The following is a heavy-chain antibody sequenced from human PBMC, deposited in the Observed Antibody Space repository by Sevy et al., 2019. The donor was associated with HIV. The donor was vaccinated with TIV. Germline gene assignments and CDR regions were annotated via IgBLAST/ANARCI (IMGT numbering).Heavy chain of an antibody. CDR2: ISSVGTFI. D-gene: IGHD6-19*01. V-gene: IGHV3-21*01. CDR1: GFGFNIYT. CDR3: ARDPLAVTGTVYFDL. J-gene: IGHJ4*02. Sequence: GGSLRLSCAASGFGFNIYTMHWVRQAPGKGLEWVASISSVGTFIYYADSVKGRFTISRDDARDSLYVQMNSLRAEDTAIYYCARDPLAVTGTVYFDLWGQGALVTVSS.